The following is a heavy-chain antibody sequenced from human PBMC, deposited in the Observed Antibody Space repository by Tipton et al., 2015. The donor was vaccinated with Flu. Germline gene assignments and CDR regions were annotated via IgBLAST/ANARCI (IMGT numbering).Heavy chain of an antibody. Sequence: QLVQSGAEVKKPGASVKVSCKASGYTFTSYGISWVRQAPGQGLEWMGWISAYNGNTNYAQKLQGRVTMTTDTSTSTAYMELRSLRSDDTAVYYCARDHSTDSSGYSSFYYYYYYMDVWGKGTTVTVSS. CDR3: ARDHSTDSSGYSSFYYYYYYMDV. CDR2: ISAYNGNT. J-gene: IGHJ6*03. V-gene: IGHV1-18*04. D-gene: IGHD3-22*01. CDR1: GYTFTSYG.